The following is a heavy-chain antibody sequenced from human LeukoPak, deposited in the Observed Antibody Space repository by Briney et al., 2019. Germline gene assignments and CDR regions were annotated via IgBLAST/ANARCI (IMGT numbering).Heavy chain of an antibody. J-gene: IGHJ4*02. CDR1: GGSFSGYY. CDR3: AREGDYDSSGPFDY. CDR2: INHSGST. V-gene: IGHV4-34*01. Sequence: PSETLSLTCAVYGGSFSGYYWSWIRQPPGKGLEWIGEINHSGSTNYNPSLKSRVTISVDTSKNQFSLKLSSVTAADTAVYYCAREGDYDSSGPFDYWGQGTLVTVSS. D-gene: IGHD3-22*01.